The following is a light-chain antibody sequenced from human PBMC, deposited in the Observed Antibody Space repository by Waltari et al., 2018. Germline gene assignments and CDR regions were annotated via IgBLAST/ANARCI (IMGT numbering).Light chain of an antibody. CDR1: NSDVGGYHY. V-gene: IGLV2-14*01. CDR2: DVT. J-gene: IGLJ2*01. CDR3: SSYTSSGTLRI. Sequence: HSVLTQPPSVSGSPVQSITISCTGTNSDVGGYHYFSWYQQYPGKAPRLMIYDVTKRPSGVSNRFSGSKSGNTASLTISGLQAEDEADYYCSSYTSSGTLRIFGGGTKVTAL.